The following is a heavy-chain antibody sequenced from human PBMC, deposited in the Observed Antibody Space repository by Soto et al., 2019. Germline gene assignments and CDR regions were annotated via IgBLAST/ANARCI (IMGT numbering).Heavy chain of an antibody. J-gene: IGHJ2*01. V-gene: IGHV4-30-4*01. CDR1: GGSISGGVYY. D-gene: IGHD4-17*01. Sequence: QVQLQESGPGLVKPSQTLSLTCTVSGGSISGGVYYWSWIRQPPGKGLEWIGYIFDSGSTYYNPSLQSPGTISVDTSKNQFSLRLSSVTAADTAVYYCAREIIPLTTDWYFDLWGRGTLVTVSS. CDR3: AREIIPLTTDWYFDL. CDR2: IFDSGST.